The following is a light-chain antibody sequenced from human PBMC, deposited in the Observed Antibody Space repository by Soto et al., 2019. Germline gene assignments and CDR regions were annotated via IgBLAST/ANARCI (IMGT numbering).Light chain of an antibody. CDR1: GSNIGSNS. CDR2: TNN. J-gene: IGLJ1*01. V-gene: IGLV1-47*02. Sequence: QSVLTQPPSASGTPGQRVTLSCSGSGSNIGSNSVSWYQQLPGTSPPLLIYTNNQRPSGVPDRFSGSKSGTSASLAISGPRSEDEADYYCAAWDDSLSGYVFGTGTKVTVL. CDR3: AAWDDSLSGYV.